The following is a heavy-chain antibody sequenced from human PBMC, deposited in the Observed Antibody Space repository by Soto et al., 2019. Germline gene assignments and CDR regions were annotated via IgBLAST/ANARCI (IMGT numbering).Heavy chain of an antibody. CDR2: ITSSGTTV. D-gene: IGHD4-17*01. V-gene: IGHV3-48*04. J-gene: IGHJ5*02. CDR3: ARDLTTSHWFDP. Sequence: GGSLRLSCAASGFRFSSYGMHWVRQAPGKGLEWVSYITSSGTTVYYADSVKGRFTISRDNAKNSLYLQMNSLRAEDTAVYYCARDLTTSHWFDPWGQGTPVTVSS. CDR1: GFRFSSYG.